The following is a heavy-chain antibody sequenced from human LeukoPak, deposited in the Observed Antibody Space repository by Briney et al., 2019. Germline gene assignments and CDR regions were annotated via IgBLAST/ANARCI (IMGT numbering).Heavy chain of an antibody. D-gene: IGHD6-19*01. J-gene: IGHJ6*02. CDR2: IKEDGSKK. Sequence: PGGSLRLSCAASGFTFSSYAMSWVRQAPGKGLEWVANIKEDGSKKNYVDSVKGRFTISRDNAKNSLYLQMNSLRAEDTAVYYCARAVAGTGFMSYYYYYYGMDVWGQGTTVTVSS. CDR1: GFTFSSYA. V-gene: IGHV3-7*03. CDR3: ARAVAGTGFMSYYYYYYGMDV.